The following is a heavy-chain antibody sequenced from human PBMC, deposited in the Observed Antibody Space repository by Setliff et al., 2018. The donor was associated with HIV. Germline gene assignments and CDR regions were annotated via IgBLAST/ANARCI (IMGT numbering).Heavy chain of an antibody. CDR3: ARATYTTLFGVLMGGGLQY. D-gene: IGHD3-3*01. V-gene: IGHV4-59*01. CDR2: VSNGGDT. CDR1: GGSTNNYY. Sequence: SETLSLTCAVSGGSTNNYYLTWIRQPPGKGLEWIGSVSNGGDTSYNPSLKSRVSLSLDTSKTQFSLKLTSVTAADTAVYYCARATYTTLFGVLMGGGLQYWGPGTLVTVS. J-gene: IGHJ4*02.